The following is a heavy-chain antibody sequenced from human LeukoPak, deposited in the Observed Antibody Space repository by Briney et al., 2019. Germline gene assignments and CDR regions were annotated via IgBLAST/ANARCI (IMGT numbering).Heavy chain of an antibody. J-gene: IGHJ6*03. V-gene: IGHV3-7*01. CDR1: GFIFSSYW. CDR3: ARDRRLWNMDV. Sequence: GGSLRLSCAASGFIFSSYWMTWVRQAPGKGLEWVATIKHDGSEDYYLDSVKGRFTISRDNAKSSMWLQMNSLRAEDTAVYYCARDRRLWNMDVWGTGTTVTIPS. D-gene: IGHD4/OR15-4a*01. CDR2: IKHDGSED.